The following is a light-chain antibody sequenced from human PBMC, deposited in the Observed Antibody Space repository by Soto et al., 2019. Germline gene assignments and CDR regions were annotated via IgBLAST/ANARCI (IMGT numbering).Light chain of an antibody. CDR3: FLVYGGAGV. Sequence: QAVVTQEPSLTVSPGGTVTLTCGSSTGAVTSRHYPYWFQQKPGQAPRTMIHDTTNKHSWTPARFSGSLIWDKAALTLSGAQPEDEADYYCFLVYGGAGVFGGGTKVTVL. J-gene: IGLJ3*02. CDR2: DTT. CDR1: TGAVTSRHY. V-gene: IGLV7-46*01.